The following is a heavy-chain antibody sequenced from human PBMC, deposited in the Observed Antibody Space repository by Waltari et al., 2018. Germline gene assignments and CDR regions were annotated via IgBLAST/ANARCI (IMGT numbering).Heavy chain of an antibody. CDR1: GYLFSNYG. D-gene: IGHD6-13*01. Sequence: QLVPSGAEVKKPGASVKVSCKASGYLFSNYGITWVRKAPGQGLEWMGWIYPYNGNTKYEQNFQGRVTMTTDTSTTTAYMEIRSLRSDDTAIYYCARDDVDSSNFGGFWGQGTLVTVSS. CDR2: IYPYNGNT. V-gene: IGHV1-18*01. J-gene: IGHJ4*02. CDR3: ARDDVDSSNFGGF.